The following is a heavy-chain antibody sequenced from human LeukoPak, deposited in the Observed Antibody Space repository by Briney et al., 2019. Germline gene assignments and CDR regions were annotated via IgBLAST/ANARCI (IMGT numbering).Heavy chain of an antibody. V-gene: IGHV4-59*10. CDR1: GGSISSYY. CDR2: IYTSGST. D-gene: IGHD3-9*01. CDR3: AGYDILTGSFDY. Sequence: PSETLSLTGSVSGGSISSYYWSWLRQPAGKGLEWIGRIYTSGSTNYNPSLKSRVTMSVDTSKNQFSMKLSSVTAADTAVYYCAGYDILTGSFDYWGQGTLVTVSS. J-gene: IGHJ4*02.